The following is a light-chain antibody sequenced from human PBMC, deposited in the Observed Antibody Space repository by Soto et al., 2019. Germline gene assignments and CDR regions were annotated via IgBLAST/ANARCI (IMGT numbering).Light chain of an antibody. Sequence: DIQMTQSPSTLSASVGDRVTITCRASQSISSWLAWYQQKPGKAPKLLIYKASSLESGVPSRFSGSGSGTEFTLTISSLQPDDFATYYCQQYNSYRCRTFGQGTKLEIK. CDR3: QQYNSYRCRT. V-gene: IGKV1-5*03. CDR1: QSISSW. CDR2: KAS. J-gene: IGKJ2*01.